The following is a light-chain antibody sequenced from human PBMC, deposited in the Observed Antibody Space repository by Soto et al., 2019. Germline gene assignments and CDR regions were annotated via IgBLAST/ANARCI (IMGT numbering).Light chain of an antibody. CDR1: QSISSY. V-gene: IGKV1-39*01. Sequence: DIQMTQSPSSLSASVGDRVTITCRASQSISSYLHWYQQKPGKAPKLLVYSASSLQSGVPSRISGSGSWTDFTLTISSLQPEDFATYYCQQNYSTHYTFGQGTEMEIK. CDR3: QQNYSTHYT. CDR2: SAS. J-gene: IGKJ2*01.